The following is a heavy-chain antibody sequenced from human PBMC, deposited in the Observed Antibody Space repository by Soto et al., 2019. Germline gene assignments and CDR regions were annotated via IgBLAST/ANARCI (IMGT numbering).Heavy chain of an antibody. Sequence: EVQLAESGGGLVQPGGSLRLSCAATGFTFRNFAMSWVRQAPGKGLEWVSLVTGSGGSTFHAASVKGRFIMYRDNAKDTMYLQMNSLRAEDTAVYYCARAREFSGSGFDYWGQGTLVTVSS. CDR3: ARAREFSGSGFDY. J-gene: IGHJ4*02. CDR1: GFTFRNFA. D-gene: IGHD3-10*01. V-gene: IGHV3-23*04. CDR2: VTGSGGST.